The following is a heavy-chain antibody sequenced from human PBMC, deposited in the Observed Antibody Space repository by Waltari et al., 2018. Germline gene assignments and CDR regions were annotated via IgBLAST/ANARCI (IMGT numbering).Heavy chain of an antibody. CDR1: GGSISSGSYY. V-gene: IGHV4-61*09. CDR3: ARRFKSGGAFDI. D-gene: IGHD5-12*01. CDR2: IDTSGST. J-gene: IGHJ3*02. Sequence: QVQLQESGPGLVKPSQTLSLTCTVSGGSISSGSYYWSWIRQPAGKGLEWIGYIDTSGSTNYNPALKSRVTISVDTSKNQFSLKLSSVTAADTAVYYCARRFKSGGAFDIWGQGTMVTVSS.